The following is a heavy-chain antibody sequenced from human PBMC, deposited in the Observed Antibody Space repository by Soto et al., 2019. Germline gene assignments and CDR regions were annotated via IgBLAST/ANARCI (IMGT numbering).Heavy chain of an antibody. J-gene: IGHJ4*02. D-gene: IGHD3-10*01. CDR1: GFTFRNYG. V-gene: IGHV3-30*03. Sequence: GGSLRLSCAGPGFTFRNYGMQWVRQAPGKGLEWVALTSFDGFNQYYGKSVEGRFTISRDNSKNTLYLQMDSLRPEDSAMYFCAGAPGRAGINLFEYWGQGTLVTV. CDR3: AGAPGRAGINLFEY. CDR2: TSFDGFNQ.